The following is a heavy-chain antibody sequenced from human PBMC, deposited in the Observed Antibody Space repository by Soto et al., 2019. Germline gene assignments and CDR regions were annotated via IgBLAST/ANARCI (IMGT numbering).Heavy chain of an antibody. J-gene: IGHJ6*02. CDR2: ISAYNGNT. D-gene: IGHD6-13*01. Sequence: QVQLVQSGAEVKKPGASVKVSCKASGYTFTSYGISWVRQAPGQGLEWMGWISAYNGNTNYAQKLQGRVTMTTDTSMSTAYMELRSLRSDDTAVYYCARDSSSWYTHYYYGMDVWGQGTTVTVSS. CDR1: GYTFTSYG. CDR3: ARDSSSWYTHYYYGMDV. V-gene: IGHV1-18*01.